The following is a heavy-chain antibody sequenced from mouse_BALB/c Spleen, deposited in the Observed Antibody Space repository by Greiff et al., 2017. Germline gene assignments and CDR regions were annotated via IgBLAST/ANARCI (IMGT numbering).Heavy chain of an antibody. D-gene: IGHD2-4*01. V-gene: IGHV14-3*02. J-gene: IGHJ3*01. CDR3: ARGYDYDQAWFAY. CDR1: GFNIKDTY. Sequence: EVQLQQSGAELVKPGASVKLSCTASGFNIKDTYMHWVKQRPEQGLEWIGRIDPENGNTKYDPKFQGKATITADTSSNTAYLQLSSLTSEDTAVYYCARGYDYDQAWFAYWGQGTLVTVSA. CDR2: IDPENGNT.